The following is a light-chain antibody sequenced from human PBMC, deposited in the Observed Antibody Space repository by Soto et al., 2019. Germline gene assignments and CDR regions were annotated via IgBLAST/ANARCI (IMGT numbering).Light chain of an antibody. Sequence: EVVLTQSPGSLSLSAGERATLSCRASHNVRKYFAWYQQKGGQAPRLLIYGAGTRGPGIPDRFTGSGSGTDFTLTISRLEPEDSAVYYCQQYGDSPVTFGGGTKVE. CDR2: GAG. V-gene: IGKV3-20*01. CDR3: QQYGDSPVT. J-gene: IGKJ4*01. CDR1: HNVRKY.